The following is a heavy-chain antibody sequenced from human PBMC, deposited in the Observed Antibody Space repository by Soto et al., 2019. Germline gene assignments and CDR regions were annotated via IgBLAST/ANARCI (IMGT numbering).Heavy chain of an antibody. V-gene: IGHV1-18*01. D-gene: IGHD2-15*01. Sequence: QVQLVQSGAEVKKPGASVKVSCKASGYTFTTHGISWVRQAPGQGLEWMGWVSGDNGHTNYAQSLQGRVTMTTDTSTNTAYLELRSLGSDDTAVYYCARVLGYCRSGTCYREWFDPWGQGTLVTVSS. J-gene: IGHJ5*02. CDR3: ARVLGYCRSGTCYREWFDP. CDR2: VSGDNGHT. CDR1: GYTFTTHG.